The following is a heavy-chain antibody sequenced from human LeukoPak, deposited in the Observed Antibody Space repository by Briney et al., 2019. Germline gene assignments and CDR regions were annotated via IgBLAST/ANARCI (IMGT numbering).Heavy chain of an antibody. CDR1: GYTFTSYD. CDR2: MNPNSGNT. D-gene: IGHD3-3*01. CDR3: ARGRYDFWSGYPSDY. J-gene: IGHJ4*02. V-gene: IGHV1-8*01. Sequence: GSSVKVSCKASGYTFTSYDINWVRQATGQGLEWMGWMNPNSGNTGYAQKFQGRVTMTRNTSISTAYMELSRLRSEDTAVYYCARGRYDFWSGYPSDYWGQGTLATVSS.